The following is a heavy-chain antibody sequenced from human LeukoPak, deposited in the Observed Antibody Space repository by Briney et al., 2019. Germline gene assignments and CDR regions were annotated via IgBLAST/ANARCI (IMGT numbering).Heavy chain of an antibody. J-gene: IGHJ6*02. Sequence: GGSLRLSCVGSGFTSIAYALTWARQAPGKGLEGVSGISGGGVTTYYADSVKGRFTISRDNSKNTLYLQMNSLRADDTAIYYCARNQQLGGHSYYYYGMDVWGQGTTVTVSS. CDR1: GFTSIAYA. CDR3: ARNQQLGGHSYYYYGMDV. V-gene: IGHV3-23*01. CDR2: ISGGGVTT. D-gene: IGHD3-16*01.